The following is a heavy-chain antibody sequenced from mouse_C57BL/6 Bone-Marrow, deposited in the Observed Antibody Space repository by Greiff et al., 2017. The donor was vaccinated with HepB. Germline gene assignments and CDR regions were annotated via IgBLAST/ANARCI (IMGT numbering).Heavy chain of an antibody. J-gene: IGHJ4*01. CDR3: ARGANEDGGAYAIDY. CDR2: IHPNSGST. CDR1: GYTFTSYW. Sequence: QVQLQQPGAELVKPGASVTLSCKASGYTFTSYWMHWVKQTPGHGLEWIGMIHPNSGSTNYNQKFKSKATLTVDKSSSTAYMELSSLTSEDSAVYYCARGANEDGGAYAIDYWGQGTSVTVSS. V-gene: IGHV1-64*01.